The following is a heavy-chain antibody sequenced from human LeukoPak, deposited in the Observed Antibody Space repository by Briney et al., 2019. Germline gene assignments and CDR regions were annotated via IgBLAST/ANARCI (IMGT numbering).Heavy chain of an antibody. V-gene: IGHV3-21*01. CDR3: ARDPDYGGNPGYFQH. Sequence: GGSLRLSCAASGFTFSSYSMNWIRQAPGKGLEWVSSISSSSSYIYYADSVKGRFTISRDNAKNSLYLQMNSLRAEDTAVYYCARDPDYGGNPGYFQHWGQGTLVTVSS. J-gene: IGHJ1*01. CDR2: ISSSSSYI. CDR1: GFTFSSYS. D-gene: IGHD4-23*01.